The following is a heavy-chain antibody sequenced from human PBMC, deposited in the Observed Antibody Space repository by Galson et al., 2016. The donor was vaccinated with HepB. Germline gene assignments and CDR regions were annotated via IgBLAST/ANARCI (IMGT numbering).Heavy chain of an antibody. CDR1: GDSVSSNGAA. D-gene: IGHD1-20*01. J-gene: IGHJ4*02. CDR3: ARVSLVTANIWTWSAVEY. CDR2: TYYRSNWHY. Sequence: CAISGDSVSSNGAAWNWIRQSPSRGLEWLGRTYYRSNWHYDYAVSVTGRITINPDTSKNQFSLQLNSMTPEDTAVYYCARVSLVTANIWTWSAVEYWGQGALVTVSS. V-gene: IGHV6-1*01.